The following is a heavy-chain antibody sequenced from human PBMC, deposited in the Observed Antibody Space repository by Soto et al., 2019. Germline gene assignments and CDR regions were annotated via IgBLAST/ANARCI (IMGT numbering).Heavy chain of an antibody. CDR3: ARVNSDILTGYYGWFDP. J-gene: IGHJ5*02. CDR2: IIPIFGTA. D-gene: IGHD3-9*01. CDR1: GGTFSSYA. V-gene: IGHV1-69*13. Sequence: GASVKVSCKASGGTFSSYAISWVRQAPGQGLEWMGGIIPIFGTANYAQKFQGRVTITADESTSTAYMEQSSLRSEDTAVYYCARVNSDILTGYYGWFDPWGQGTLVTVSS.